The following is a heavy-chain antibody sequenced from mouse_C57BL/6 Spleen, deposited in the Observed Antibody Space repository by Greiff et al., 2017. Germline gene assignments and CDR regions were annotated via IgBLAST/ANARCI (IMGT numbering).Heavy chain of an antibody. D-gene: IGHD1-1*01. J-gene: IGHJ3*01. V-gene: IGHV1-52*01. CDR1: GYTFTSYW. CDR2: IDPSDSET. CDR3: ARGGGSSYRFAY. Sequence: QVQLQQPGAELVRPGSSVKLSCKASGYTFTSYWMHWVKQRPIQGLEWIGNIDPSDSETHYNQKFKDKATLTVDKSSSTAYMQLSSLTSEDSAVYYCARGGGSSYRFAYWGQGTLVTVSA.